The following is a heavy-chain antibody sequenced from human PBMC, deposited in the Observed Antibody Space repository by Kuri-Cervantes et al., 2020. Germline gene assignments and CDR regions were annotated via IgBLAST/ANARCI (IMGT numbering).Heavy chain of an antibody. CDR3: ALMLTYYDFWSGYYSHFDY. Sequence: ESLKISCTVSGGSVSSGSYYWSWIRQPPGKGLEWIGYIYYSGSTNYNPSLKSRVTISVDTSKNQFSLKLSSVTAADTAVYYCALMLTYYDFWSGYYSHFDYWGQGTLVTVSS. V-gene: IGHV4-61*01. J-gene: IGHJ4*02. CDR1: GGSVSSGSYY. D-gene: IGHD3-3*01. CDR2: IYYSGST.